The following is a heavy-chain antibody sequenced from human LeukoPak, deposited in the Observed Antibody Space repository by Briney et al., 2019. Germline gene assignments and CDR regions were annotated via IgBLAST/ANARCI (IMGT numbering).Heavy chain of an antibody. J-gene: IGHJ5*02. D-gene: IGHD3-10*01. CDR1: GGSISSSSYY. V-gene: IGHV4-39*02. CDR2: IYYSGST. CDR3: ARDLGYYYGSGSYSNWFDP. Sequence: SETLSLTCTVSGGSISSSSYYWGWIRQPPGKGLEWIGTIYYSGSTYYNPSLKSRITISVDPSKNQFSLKLSSVTAADTAVYYCARDLGYYYGSGSYSNWFDPWGQGTLVTVSS.